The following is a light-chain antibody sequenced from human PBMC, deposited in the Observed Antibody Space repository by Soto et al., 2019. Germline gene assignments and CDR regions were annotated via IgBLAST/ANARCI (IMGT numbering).Light chain of an antibody. Sequence: DVVMTQSPLSLPVTLGQPASISCRSSQSIVFSDGNAYLNWFHQRPGQPPRRLIYRASNRDSGVPDRFSGSGSGTDFTLEISRVEAEDVGVYYCTQGTHWPPTFGRGTKVEIK. V-gene: IGKV2-30*01. CDR2: RAS. CDR1: QSIVFSDGNAY. CDR3: TQGTHWPPT. J-gene: IGKJ1*01.